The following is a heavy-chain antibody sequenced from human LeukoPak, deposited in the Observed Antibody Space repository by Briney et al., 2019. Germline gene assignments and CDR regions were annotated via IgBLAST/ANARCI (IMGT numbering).Heavy chain of an antibody. CDR3: ARIYCSGGSCYRALFDY. CDR1: GGSISSSSYY. CDR2: IHYSGST. Sequence: SETLSLTCPVSGGSISSSSYYWGWIRQPPGKGLEWLGSIHYSGSTYYNPSLKSRVTISVDTYKNQFYLKLSSVTAADTAVYYCARIYCSGGSCYRALFDYWGQGTLVTVSS. D-gene: IGHD2-15*01. V-gene: IGHV4-39*01. J-gene: IGHJ4*02.